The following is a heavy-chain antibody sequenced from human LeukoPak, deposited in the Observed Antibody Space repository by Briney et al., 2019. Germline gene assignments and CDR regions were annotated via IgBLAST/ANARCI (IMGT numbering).Heavy chain of an antibody. CDR2: IIPIFGTA. V-gene: IGHV1-69*13. Sequence: SVKVSCKASGGTFSSYAISWVRQAPGQGLEWMGGIIPIFGTANYAQKFQGRVTITADESTSTAYMELSSLRSEDTAVYYCARDTSSPYGDYRTNFDYWGQGTLVTVSS. CDR3: ARDTSSPYGDYRTNFDY. J-gene: IGHJ4*02. D-gene: IGHD4-17*01. CDR1: GGTFSSYA.